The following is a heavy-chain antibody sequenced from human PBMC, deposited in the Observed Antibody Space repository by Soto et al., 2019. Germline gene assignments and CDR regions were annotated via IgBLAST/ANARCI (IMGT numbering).Heavy chain of an antibody. CDR2: IFSSGTT. V-gene: IGHV4-30-4*01. CDR3: ARVPSPFDYYYAMDV. D-gene: IGHD3-16*01. Sequence: SETLSLTCTVSGDSISSGNKYWSWIRQAPGNGLEWIGYIFSSGTTYYNPSLKSRLTMSLDTSQNQFSLRLAPVTDADSAVYYCARVPSPFDYYYAMDVWGQGTTVTVSS. J-gene: IGHJ6*02. CDR1: GDSISSGNKY.